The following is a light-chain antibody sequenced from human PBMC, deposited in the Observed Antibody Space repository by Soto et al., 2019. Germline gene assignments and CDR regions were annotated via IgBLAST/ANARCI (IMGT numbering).Light chain of an antibody. J-gene: IGKJ1*01. CDR1: QGSSSY. V-gene: IGKV1-8*01. CDR2: AAS. CDR3: QQYYSYPRT. Sequence: AIRMTQSPSSLSASPGDRVTITCRASQGSSSYLAWYQQKPGKAPKLLIYAASTLQSGVPSRFSGSGSGTDFTLTISCLQSDEGATYYCQQYYSYPRTCGHGTKGDIK.